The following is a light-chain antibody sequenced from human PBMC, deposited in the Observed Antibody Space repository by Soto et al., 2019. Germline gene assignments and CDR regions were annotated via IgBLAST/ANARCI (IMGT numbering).Light chain of an antibody. V-gene: IGKV3-20*01. CDR3: HQYGSSPTWT. J-gene: IGKJ1*01. Sequence: EIVVTQSPATLSVSPGERATLSCRASQDVGSKLAWYQQKPGQAPRLLIFHASTRATGIPDRFSGSGSGTDFTLTVSRLEPEDSAVYYCHQYGSSPTWTFGQGTKVDIK. CDR1: QDVGSK. CDR2: HAS.